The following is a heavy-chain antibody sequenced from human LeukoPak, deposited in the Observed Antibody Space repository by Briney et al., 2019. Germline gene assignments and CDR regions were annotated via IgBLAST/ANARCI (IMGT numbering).Heavy chain of an antibody. V-gene: IGHV4-4*02. J-gene: IGHJ4*02. CDR3: ARVSGYDWESFYDY. CDR1: GCSISSSNW. D-gene: IGHD5-12*01. CDR2: IYHSGST. Sequence: SETLSLTCAVSGCSISSSNWWSLVRQPPGKRLEWIGEIYHSGSTNYNPSLKSRVTISVDKSKNQFSLKLSSVTAEDTAVYYCARVSGYDWESFYDYWGQGTLVTVSS.